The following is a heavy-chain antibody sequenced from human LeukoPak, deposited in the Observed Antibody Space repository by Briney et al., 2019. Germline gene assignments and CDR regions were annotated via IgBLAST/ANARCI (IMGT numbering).Heavy chain of an antibody. J-gene: IGHJ3*02. CDR2: IYYSGST. V-gene: IGHV4-31*11. CDR1: GGSFSGYY. CDR3: ARVTRHIVVVTAIPDAFDI. Sequence: SETLSLTCAVYGGSFSGYYWSWIRQHPGKGLEWIGYIYYSGSTYYNPSLRSRVTISVDTSKNQFSLKLSSVTAADTAVYYCARVTRHIVVVTAIPDAFDIWGQGTMVTVSS. D-gene: IGHD2-21*02.